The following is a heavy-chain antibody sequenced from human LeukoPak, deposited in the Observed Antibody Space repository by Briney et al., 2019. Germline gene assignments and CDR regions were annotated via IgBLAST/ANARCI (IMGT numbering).Heavy chain of an antibody. CDR1: GGSISSYY. V-gene: IGHV4-4*07. CDR2: IYTSGST. J-gene: IGHJ6*03. D-gene: IGHD4-11*01. CDR3: ARPYSNLLRYYYMDV. Sequence: SETLSLTCTVSGGSISSYYWSWIRQPAGKGLEWIGRIYTSGSTNYNPSLKSRVTMSVDTSKNQFSLKLSSVTAADTAVYYCARPYSNLLRYYYMDVWGKGTTVTVSS.